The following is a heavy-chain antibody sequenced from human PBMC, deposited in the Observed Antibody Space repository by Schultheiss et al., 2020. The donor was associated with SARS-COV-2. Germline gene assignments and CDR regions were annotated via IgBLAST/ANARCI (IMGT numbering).Heavy chain of an antibody. J-gene: IGHJ4*02. CDR2: ISSSSSTI. CDR3: AKYPRSGWYAGHFDY. Sequence: GGSLRLSCAASGFTFSSYSMNWVRQAPGKGLEWVSYISSSSSTIYYADSVKGRFTISRDNAKNTLYLQMNSLRAEDTAVYYCAKYPRSGWYAGHFDYWGQGTLVTASS. V-gene: IGHV3-48*01. CDR1: GFTFSSYS. D-gene: IGHD6-19*01.